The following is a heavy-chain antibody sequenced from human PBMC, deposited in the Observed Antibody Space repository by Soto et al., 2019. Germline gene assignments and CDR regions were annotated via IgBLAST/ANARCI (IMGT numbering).Heavy chain of an antibody. V-gene: IGHV4-59*01. D-gene: IGHD5-12*01. CDR2: IYYSGST. Sequence: SETLSLTCTVSGGSISSYYWSWIRQPPGKGLEWIGYIYYSGSTNYNPSLKSRVTISVDTSKNQFSLKLSSVTAADTAVYYCARAVKGWLRKGSPRSYFDYWGQGTLVTVSS. CDR1: GGSISSYY. CDR3: ARAVKGWLRKGSPRSYFDY. J-gene: IGHJ4*02.